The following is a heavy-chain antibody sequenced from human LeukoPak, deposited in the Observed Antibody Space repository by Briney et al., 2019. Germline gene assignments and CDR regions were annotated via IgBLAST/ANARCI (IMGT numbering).Heavy chain of an antibody. CDR3: ARENWRSKSIDFDS. CDR1: GGSISSSSYY. CDR2: INHSGST. Sequence: SETLSLTCTVSGGSISSSSYYWGWIRQPPGKGLEWIGEINHSGSTNYNPSLKSRVTISVDTSKNQFSLKLSSVTAADTAAYFCARENWRSKSIDFDSWGQGTLVTVSS. V-gene: IGHV4-39*07. J-gene: IGHJ4*02. D-gene: IGHD6-6*01.